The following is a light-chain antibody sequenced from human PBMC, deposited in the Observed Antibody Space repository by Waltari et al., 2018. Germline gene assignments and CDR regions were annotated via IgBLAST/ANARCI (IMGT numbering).Light chain of an antibody. V-gene: IGKV3-20*01. CDR2: AAS. CDR1: QSVGDSD. CDR3: HQYGSAPL. J-gene: IGKJ4*01. Sequence: NVLTQSSDTLSLSPGETATLSCRASQSVGDSDLAWYQQKPGQSPRLLIYAASNRASGISDRFSGSGSGRDFTLTISSLEPEDFAVYYCHQYGSAPLFGGGTKVEIK.